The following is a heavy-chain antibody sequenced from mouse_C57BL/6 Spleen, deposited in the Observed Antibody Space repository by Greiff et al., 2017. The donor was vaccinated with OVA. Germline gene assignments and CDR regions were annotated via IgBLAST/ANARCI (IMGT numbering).Heavy chain of an antibody. J-gene: IGHJ4*01. V-gene: IGHV1-72*01. Sequence: VKLQQPGAELVKPGASVKLSCKASGYTFTSYWMHWVKQRPGRGLEWIGGIDPNSGGTKYNEKFKSKATLTVDKPSSTAYMQLSSLTSEDSAVYYCAREIYYDLYYAMDYWGQGTSVTVSS. CDR3: AREIYYDLYYAMDY. CDR1: GYTFTSYW. CDR2: IDPNSGGT. D-gene: IGHD2-4*01.